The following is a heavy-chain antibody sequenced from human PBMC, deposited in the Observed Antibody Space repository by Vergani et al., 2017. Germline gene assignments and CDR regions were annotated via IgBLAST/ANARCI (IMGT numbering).Heavy chain of an antibody. D-gene: IGHD1-20*01. J-gene: IGHJ4*02. V-gene: IGHV1-18*04. CDR2: ISAYNGNT. CDR3: ASYDRITGTKNNRDY. CDR1: GYTFTSYG. Sequence: QVQLVQSGAEVKKPGASVKVSCKASGYTFTSYGISWVRQAPGQGLEWMGWISAYNGNTNDAQKLQGRVTKTTDTSTSTAYMELRCLRSDDTAVYYCASYDRITGTKNNRDYWGQGTLVTVSS.